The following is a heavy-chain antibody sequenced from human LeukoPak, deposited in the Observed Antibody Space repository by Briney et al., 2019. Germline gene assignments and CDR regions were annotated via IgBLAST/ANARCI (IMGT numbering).Heavy chain of an antibody. CDR1: GFTFSSYA. V-gene: IGHV3-23*01. CDR3: AKDPYSSGWYPRNWFDP. J-gene: IGHJ5*02. D-gene: IGHD6-19*01. Sequence: PGGSLRLSCAASGFTFSSYAMSWVRQAPGKGLEWVSAISGSGGSTYYADSVKGRFTISRDNSKNTLYPQMNSLRAEDTAVYYCAKDPYSSGWYPRNWFDPWGQGTLVTVSS. CDR2: ISGSGGST.